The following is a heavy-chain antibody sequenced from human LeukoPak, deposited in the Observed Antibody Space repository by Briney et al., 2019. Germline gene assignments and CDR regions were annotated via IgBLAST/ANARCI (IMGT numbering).Heavy chain of an antibody. V-gene: IGHV1-8*01. Sequence: GASVKVSCKASGYTFTSSDINWVRQAPGQGLEWVGWTNPNSGKTGYARKFQGRVTMTKNTSISTAYMEVSSLGYDDTAIYYCARGRPGLASAGTYDFWGQGTLITVSS. D-gene: IGHD6-13*01. CDR2: TNPNSGKT. CDR1: GYTFTSSD. J-gene: IGHJ4*02. CDR3: ARGRPGLASAGTYDF.